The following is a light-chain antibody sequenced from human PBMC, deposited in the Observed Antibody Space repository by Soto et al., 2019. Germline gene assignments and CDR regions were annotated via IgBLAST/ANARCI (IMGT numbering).Light chain of an antibody. CDR1: SSDVGGYNY. Sequence: QSALTQPASVSGSPGQSITISCTGTSSDVGGYNYVSWYQQHPGKAPKLMIYDVSNRPSGVSNRFSGSKSGNTASLTISGLQAEDETDCYCSSYTSSSTYVLGTGTKVTDL. V-gene: IGLV2-14*01. CDR3: SSYTSSSTYV. CDR2: DVS. J-gene: IGLJ1*01.